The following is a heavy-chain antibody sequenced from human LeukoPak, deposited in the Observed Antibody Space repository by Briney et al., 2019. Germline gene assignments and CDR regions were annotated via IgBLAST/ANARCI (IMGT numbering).Heavy chain of an antibody. CDR1: GFTVSSNY. Sequence: GGSLRLSCAASGFTVSSNYMCWVRQAPGKGLEWVSIIYSGDGTFYADSVKGRFTISRDNSKNTLYLQMNGLRAEDTAVYYCARVGGNTPDYWGQGTLVTVSS. CDR2: IYSGDGT. V-gene: IGHV3-66*01. CDR3: ARVGGNTPDY. J-gene: IGHJ4*02. D-gene: IGHD3-16*01.